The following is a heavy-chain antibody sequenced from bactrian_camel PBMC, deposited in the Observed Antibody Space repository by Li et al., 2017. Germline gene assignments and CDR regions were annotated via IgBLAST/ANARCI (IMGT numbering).Heavy chain of an antibody. D-gene: IGHD3*01. V-gene: IGHV3S53*01. J-gene: IGHJ4*01. CDR2: IAMDGRS. Sequence: QPVASGGGSVQAGGSLRLSCEVSGTTVRSHCMAWFRQAPGKEREAVASIAMDGRSTYADTVKGRFTISKDTAQSTLYLQMRSPTPEDTAMYYCAAGWGHCDLQTDFQHWGRGTQVTVS. CDR3: AAGWGHCDLQTDFQH. CDR1: GTTVRSHC.